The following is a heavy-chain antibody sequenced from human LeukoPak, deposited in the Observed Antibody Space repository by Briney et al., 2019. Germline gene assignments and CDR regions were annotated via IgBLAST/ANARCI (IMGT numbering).Heavy chain of an antibody. V-gene: IGHV3-7*03. Sequence: GGSLSLSCAASGFTFSSYWMSWVRQAPGKGLEWVANIKQDGSEKYYVDSVKGRFTISRDNAKNSLYLQMNSLRAEDTAVYYCAREEGSGWYGYFDLWGRGTLVTVAS. CDR2: IKQDGSEK. CDR1: GFTFSSYW. CDR3: AREEGSGWYGYFDL. J-gene: IGHJ2*01. D-gene: IGHD6-19*01.